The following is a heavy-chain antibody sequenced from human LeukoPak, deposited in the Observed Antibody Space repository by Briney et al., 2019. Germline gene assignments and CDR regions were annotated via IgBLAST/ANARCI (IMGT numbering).Heavy chain of an antibody. CDR3: TRGHYFDY. CDR2: INPDTGDA. V-gene: IGHV1-2*06. J-gene: IGHJ4*02. CDR1: GYTFTGYY. Sequence: ASVKVSCKASGYTFTGYYMHWVRQAPGQGLEWMGRINPDTGDADYGHKFQGRVTVTRDTSISTVYRELRRLTSDDTAVYYCTRGHYFDYWGQGTLVTVSS.